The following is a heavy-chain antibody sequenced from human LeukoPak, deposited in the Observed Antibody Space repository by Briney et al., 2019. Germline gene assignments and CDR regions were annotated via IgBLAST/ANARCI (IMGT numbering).Heavy chain of an antibody. CDR3: ARDSSDWNYDY. CDR2: ISAYNGNT. CDR1: GYTFIGYC. D-gene: IGHD1-7*01. J-gene: IGHJ4*02. Sequence: ASVKVSCKASGYTFIGYCLHWVRQAPGQGLEWMGWISAYNGNTNYAQKLQGRVTMTTDTSTSTAYMELRSLRSDDTAVYYCARDSSDWNYDYWGQGTLVTVSS. V-gene: IGHV1-18*04.